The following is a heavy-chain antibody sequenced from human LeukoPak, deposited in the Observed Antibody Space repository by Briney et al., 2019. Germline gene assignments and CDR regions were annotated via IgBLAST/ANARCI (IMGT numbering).Heavy chain of an antibody. D-gene: IGHD1-26*01. CDR2: ISSSSSTI. V-gene: IGHV3-48*01. CDR1: GFTFSSYS. J-gene: IGHJ4*02. Sequence: GGSLRLSCAASGFTFSSYSMNWVRQAPGKGLEWVSYISSSSSTIYYADSVEGRFTISRDNAKNSLYLQMNSLRAEDTAVYYCARGTTAIVGATYGVDYWGQGTLVTVSS. CDR3: ARGTTAIVGATYGVDY.